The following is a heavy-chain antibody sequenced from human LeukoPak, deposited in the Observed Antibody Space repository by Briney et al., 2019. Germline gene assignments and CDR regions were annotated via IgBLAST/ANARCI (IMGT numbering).Heavy chain of an antibody. Sequence: GGSLRLSCAASGFTFSSYSMNWVRQAPGKGLEWVSYISSSSSTIYYADSVKGRFTISRDNAKNSLYLQMNSLRAEDTAVYYCARDLYYYDSSGYEHAFDIWGQGTMVTVSS. D-gene: IGHD3-22*01. J-gene: IGHJ3*02. CDR2: ISSSSSTI. CDR3: ARDLYYYDSSGYEHAFDI. V-gene: IGHV3-48*04. CDR1: GFTFSSYS.